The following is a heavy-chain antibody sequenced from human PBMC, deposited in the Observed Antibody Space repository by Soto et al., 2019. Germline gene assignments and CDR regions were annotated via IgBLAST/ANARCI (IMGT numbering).Heavy chain of an antibody. CDR3: ARVIKRAVAGYDAFDI. V-gene: IGHV1-18*01. CDR1: GYTFTSYR. Sequence: ASVKVSCTASGYTFTSYRISWGQKAPGQGLEWMVWISAYNGNTNYAQKLQGRVTMTTDTSTSTAYMELPSLRPDDTAVYSCARVIKRAVAGYDAFDIWGQGTMVTVSS. CDR2: ISAYNGNT. J-gene: IGHJ3*02. D-gene: IGHD6-19*01.